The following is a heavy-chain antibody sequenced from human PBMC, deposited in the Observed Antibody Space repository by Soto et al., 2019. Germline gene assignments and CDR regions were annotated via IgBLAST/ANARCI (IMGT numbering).Heavy chain of an antibody. CDR3: ARKAAAGEDFDY. J-gene: IGHJ4*02. CDR1: GGSISSYY. D-gene: IGHD6-13*01. Sequence: SETLSLTCTVSGGSISSYYWSWVRQPPGKGLEWIGYIYYSGSTNYNPSLKSRVTISVDTSKNQFSLKLSSVTAADTAVYYCARKAAAGEDFDYWGQGTLVTVSS. V-gene: IGHV4-59*01. CDR2: IYYSGST.